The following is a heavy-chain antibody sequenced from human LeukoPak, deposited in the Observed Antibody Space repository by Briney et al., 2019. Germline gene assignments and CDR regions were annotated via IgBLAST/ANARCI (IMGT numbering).Heavy chain of an antibody. D-gene: IGHD6-13*01. CDR3: ARELGRAAAADF. CDR2: INPNSDGT. J-gene: IGHJ4*02. V-gene: IGHV1-2*02. CDR1: GYSLTDNY. Sequence: ASVKVSCKASGYSLTDNYIHWMRQAPGQGLEWLGWINPNSDGTKYAQQFQGRVTMTRDTSISTAYMELSSLRSDDTAVYYCARELGRAAAADFWGQGTLVTVSS.